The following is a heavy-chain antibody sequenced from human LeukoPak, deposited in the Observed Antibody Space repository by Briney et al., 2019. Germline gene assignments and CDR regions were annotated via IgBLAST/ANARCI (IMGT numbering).Heavy chain of an antibody. D-gene: IGHD3-10*01. CDR1: GFTFSNAW. V-gene: IGHV3-15*01. Sequence: GGSLRLSCADSGFTFSNAWMSWVRQAPGRGLEWVGRVKSKTNGGTTDYAAPVKGRFTISRDDSQNTLYLQMDSLNNEDTALYYCTTVSNYYGSGAQTTDIWGQGTMVTVSS. J-gene: IGHJ3*02. CDR2: VKSKTNGGTT. CDR3: TTVSNYYGSGAQTTDI.